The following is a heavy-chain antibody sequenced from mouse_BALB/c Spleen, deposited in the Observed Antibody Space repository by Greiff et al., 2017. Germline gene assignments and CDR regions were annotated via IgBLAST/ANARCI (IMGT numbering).Heavy chain of an antibody. CDR2: IRSKSNNYAT. Sequence: EVMLVESGGGLVQPKGSLKLSCAASGFTFNTYAMNWVRQAPGKGLEWVARIRSKSNNYATYYADSLKDRFTISRDDSQSMLYLQMNNLKTEDTAMYYCVRHYYYGSSYAMDYWGQGTSVTVSS. CDR3: VRHYYYGSSYAMDY. CDR1: GFTFNTYA. D-gene: IGHD1-1*01. V-gene: IGHV10-1*02. J-gene: IGHJ4*01.